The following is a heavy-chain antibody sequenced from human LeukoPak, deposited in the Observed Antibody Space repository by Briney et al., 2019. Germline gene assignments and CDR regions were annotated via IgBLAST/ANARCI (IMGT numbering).Heavy chain of an antibody. Sequence: SETLSLTCTVSGGSISSYYWSWIRQPPGKGLEWIGYIYYSGSTNYNPSLKSRVTISVDKSKNQFSLKLSSVTAADTAVYYCARDSRKKQLGRYYFDYWGQGTLVTVSS. D-gene: IGHD6-13*01. CDR2: IYYSGST. V-gene: IGHV4-59*12. CDR3: ARDSRKKQLGRYYFDY. J-gene: IGHJ4*02. CDR1: GGSISSYY.